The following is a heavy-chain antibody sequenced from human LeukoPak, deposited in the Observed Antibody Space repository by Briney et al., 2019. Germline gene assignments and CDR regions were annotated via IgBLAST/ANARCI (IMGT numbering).Heavy chain of an antibody. CDR1: GGSISSYY. V-gene: IGHV4-4*07. D-gene: IGHD6-13*01. CDR3: ARVGSSSWYNYYYYYMDV. CDR2: IYTSGST. Sequence: SETLSLTCTVSGGSISSYYWSWIRQPAGKGLEWIGRIYTSGSTNYNPSLKSRVTMSVDTSKNQFSLKLSSVTAADTAVYYCARVGSSSWYNYYYYYMDVWGKGTTVTVSS. J-gene: IGHJ6*03.